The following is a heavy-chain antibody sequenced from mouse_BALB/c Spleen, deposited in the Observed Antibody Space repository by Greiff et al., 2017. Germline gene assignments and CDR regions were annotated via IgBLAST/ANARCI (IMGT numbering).Heavy chain of an antibody. J-gene: IGHJ4*01. CDR3: ARDYDGAMDY. Sequence: QLQQSGAELVKPGASVKLSCTASGFNFKDTFMHWVTQRPEQGLEWIGRIDPANGNTKYDAKFKGKATITADTSSNTAYLQLSSLTSEDTAVYYCARDYDGAMDYWGQGTSVTVSS. CDR1: GFNFKDTF. CDR2: IDPANGNT. D-gene: IGHD2-4*01. V-gene: IGHV14-3*02.